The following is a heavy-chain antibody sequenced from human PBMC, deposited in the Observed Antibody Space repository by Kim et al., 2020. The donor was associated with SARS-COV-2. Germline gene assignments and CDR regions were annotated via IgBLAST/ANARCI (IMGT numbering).Heavy chain of an antibody. J-gene: IGHJ4*02. Sequence: GGSLRLSCAASGFTFSSYGMHWVRQAPGKGLEWVAVISNDGSNKYYADSVKGRFTISRDNSKNTLYLQMNSLRAEDTAVYYCAKDREGYYDFCSSYYGGIDHWGQGTLVTVSS. D-gene: IGHD3-3*01. CDR2: ISNDGSNK. V-gene: IGHV3-30*18. CDR3: AKDREGYYDFCSSYYGGIDH. CDR1: GFTFSSYG.